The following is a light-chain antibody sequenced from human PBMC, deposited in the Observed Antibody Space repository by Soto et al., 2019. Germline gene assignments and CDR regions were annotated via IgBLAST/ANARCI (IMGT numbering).Light chain of an antibody. Sequence: QSALTQPASVSGSPGQSITISCTGTSSDVGSYNLVSWYKQHPGKAPKLMIYEGSKRPSGVSNRFSGSKSGYTASLTISGLQAEDEADYYCCSYAGSSTFLFGGGTKLTVL. J-gene: IGLJ2*01. CDR3: CSYAGSSTFL. CDR2: EGS. CDR1: SSDVGSYNL. V-gene: IGLV2-23*03.